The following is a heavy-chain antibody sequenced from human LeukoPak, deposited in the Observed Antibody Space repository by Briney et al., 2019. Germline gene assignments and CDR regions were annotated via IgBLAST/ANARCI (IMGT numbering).Heavy chain of an antibody. Sequence: ASVKVSCKASGYTFTGFYMHWVRQAPGQGLEWMGWINPNSGATNYAQKFQGWVTMTRNTSISTAYMELGSLRSEDTAVYYCARVNSPDYGYYYYYGMDVWGQGTTVTVSS. D-gene: IGHD3-16*01. CDR1: GYTFTGFY. CDR2: INPNSGAT. CDR3: ARVNSPDYGYYYYYGMDV. J-gene: IGHJ6*02. V-gene: IGHV1-2*04.